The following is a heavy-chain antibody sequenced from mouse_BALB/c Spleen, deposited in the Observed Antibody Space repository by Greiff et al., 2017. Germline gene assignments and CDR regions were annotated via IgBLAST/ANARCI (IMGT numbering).Heavy chain of an antibody. J-gene: IGHJ4*01. CDR2: ISSGGST. Sequence: EVQLVESGGGLVKPGGSLKLSCAASGFTFSSYAMSWVRQTPEKRLEWVASISSGGSTYYPDSVKGRFTISRDNARNILYLQMSSLRSEDTAMYYCARVIYDGYYHYAMDYWGQGTSVTVSS. CDR3: ARVIYDGYYHYAMDY. D-gene: IGHD2-3*01. CDR1: GFTFSSYA. V-gene: IGHV5-6-5*01.